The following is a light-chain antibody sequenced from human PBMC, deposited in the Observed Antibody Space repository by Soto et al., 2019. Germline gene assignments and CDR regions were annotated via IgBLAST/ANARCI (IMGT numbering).Light chain of an antibody. V-gene: IGLV2-14*01. CDR1: GSDVGNYNY. J-gene: IGLJ2*01. CDR3: TSYASTTTHVV. CDR2: EVF. Sequence: QPVLTQPASVSGSPGQSITISCTGTGSDVGNYNYVSWYQHHPGKVPNLLIYEVFNRPSGVSNRFSGSKSGNTASLTISGLRPEDEGDYYCTSYASTTTHVVFGGGTKLTVL.